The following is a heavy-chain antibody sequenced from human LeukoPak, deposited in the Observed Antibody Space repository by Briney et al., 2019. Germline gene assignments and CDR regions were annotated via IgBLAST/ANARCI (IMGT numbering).Heavy chain of an antibody. J-gene: IGHJ4*02. Sequence: SETLSLTCAVYGGSFSGYYWSWIRQPPGKGLEWIGEINHSGSTNYNPSLKSRVTISVDTSKNQFSLKLSSVTAADTAVYYCATRTGTRTTGAIDYWGQGTLVTVPS. CDR3: ATRTGTRTTGAIDY. CDR2: INHSGST. CDR1: GGSFSGYY. V-gene: IGHV4-34*01. D-gene: IGHD1-14*01.